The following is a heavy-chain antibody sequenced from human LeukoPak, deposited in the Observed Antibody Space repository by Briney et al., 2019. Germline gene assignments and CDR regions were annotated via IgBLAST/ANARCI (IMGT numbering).Heavy chain of an antibody. V-gene: IGHV3-7*01. CDR2: IQQDGSEK. J-gene: IGHJ4*02. CDR3: ARDARVVLDY. D-gene: IGHD2-2*01. Sequence: GGSLRLSCAASRFTFSSYWMSWVRQAPGKGLEWVANIQQDGSEKYYVDSVKGRFTISRDNAKNSPYLQMNSLRAEDTAVYYCARDARVVLDYWGQGTLVTVSS. CDR1: RFTFSSYW.